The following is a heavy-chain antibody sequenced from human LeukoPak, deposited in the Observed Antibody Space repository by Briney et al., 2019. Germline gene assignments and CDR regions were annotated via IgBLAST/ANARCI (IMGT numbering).Heavy chain of an antibody. CDR3: ARGKYDLDY. V-gene: IGHV3-7*01. CDR2: INHNGNVN. D-gene: IGHD3-16*01. J-gene: IGHJ4*02. CDR1: GFTFSSYW. Sequence: GGSLRLSGAASGFTFSSYWMNWARQAPGKGLEWVASINHNGNVNYYVDSVKGRFTISRDNAKNTLYLQMNSLRAEDTAMYYCARGKYDLDYWGQGTLVTVSS.